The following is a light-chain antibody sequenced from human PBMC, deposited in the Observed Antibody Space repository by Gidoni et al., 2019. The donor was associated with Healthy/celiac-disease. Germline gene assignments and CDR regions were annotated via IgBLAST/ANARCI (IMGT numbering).Light chain of an antibody. CDR3: QVWDSSSDPYVV. J-gene: IGLJ2*01. CDR2: EDS. Sequence: SYVLTQPPSVSVAPGQTARITCGGNNIGSKSVHGYQQKPGQAPVLVVYEDSDRPSGIPERVSGSNSGNTATLTISRVEAGDEADYYCQVWDSSSDPYVVFGGGTKLTVL. CDR1: NIGSKS. V-gene: IGLV3-21*02.